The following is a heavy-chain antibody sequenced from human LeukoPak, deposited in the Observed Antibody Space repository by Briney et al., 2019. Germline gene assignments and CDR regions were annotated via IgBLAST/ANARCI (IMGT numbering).Heavy chain of an antibody. CDR1: GFTFSSYG. V-gene: IGHV3-30*02. D-gene: IGHD3-22*01. CDR2: IRYDGSNK. Sequence: GGSLRLSCAASGFTFSSYGMHWVRQAPGKGLEWVAFIRYDGSNKYYADSVKGRFTISRDNSKNTLYLQMNSLRAEDTAVYYCAKEESRYYYDSSGYPDIWGQGTMVTVSS. J-gene: IGHJ3*02. CDR3: AKEESRYYYDSSGYPDI.